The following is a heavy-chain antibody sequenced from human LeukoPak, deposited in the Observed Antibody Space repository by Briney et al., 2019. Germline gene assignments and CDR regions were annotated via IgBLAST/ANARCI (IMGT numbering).Heavy chain of an antibody. D-gene: IGHD3-3*01. J-gene: IGHJ1*01. Sequence: GGSLRLPCAASGFTFSSYSMNWVRQAPGKGLEWVSSISSSSSYIYYADSVKGRFTISRDNAKNSLYLQMNSLRAEDTAVYYCARDFWSGQYFQHWGQGTLVTVSS. CDR1: GFTFSSYS. CDR2: ISSSSSYI. V-gene: IGHV3-21*01. CDR3: ARDFWSGQYFQH.